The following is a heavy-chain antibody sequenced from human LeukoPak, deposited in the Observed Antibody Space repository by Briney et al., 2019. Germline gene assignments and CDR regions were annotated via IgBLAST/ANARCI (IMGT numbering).Heavy chain of an antibody. V-gene: IGHV3-48*01. D-gene: IGHD3-22*01. CDR3: ARARYYDSTGYGAFDI. CDR2: ISSGGDII. Sequence: GGSLRLSCAASGFTFSSYSMNWVRQAPGKGLEWISYISSGGDIIDYADSVKGRFSISRDNSKNTLYLQMNSLRAEDTAVYYCARARYYDSTGYGAFDIWGQGTMVTVSS. J-gene: IGHJ3*02. CDR1: GFTFSSYS.